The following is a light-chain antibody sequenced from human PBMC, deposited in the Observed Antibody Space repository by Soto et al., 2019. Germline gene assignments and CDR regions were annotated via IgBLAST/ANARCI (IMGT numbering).Light chain of an antibody. CDR2: GAS. CDR3: QQYGHLPYT. J-gene: IGKJ2*01. Sequence: EIVLTQSPGTLSLSPGERATLSCMASQTISTRFVAWYQQKPGQAPRLLIYGASSRATGIPDRFSGSGSGTDSTLTISRMKHIDFAVSSYQQYGHLPYTFGQGTTLEIK. CDR1: QTISTRF. V-gene: IGKV3-20*01.